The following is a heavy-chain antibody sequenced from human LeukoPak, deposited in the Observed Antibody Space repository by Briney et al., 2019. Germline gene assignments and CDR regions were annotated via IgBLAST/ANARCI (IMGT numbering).Heavy chain of an antibody. Sequence: MPSETLSLTCSVSDDSVSSSIYFWGWIRQPPGKGLEWIENINYIGSSAYNTSLKSRVTMSVDTSKKRFSLKMTSVTAADTAVYYCARLSKGRYFDYIFDFWGQGTLVTVSS. CDR3: ARLSKGRYFDYIFDF. V-gene: IGHV4-39*01. CDR1: DDSVSSSIYF. D-gene: IGHD3-9*01. J-gene: IGHJ4*02. CDR2: INYIGSS.